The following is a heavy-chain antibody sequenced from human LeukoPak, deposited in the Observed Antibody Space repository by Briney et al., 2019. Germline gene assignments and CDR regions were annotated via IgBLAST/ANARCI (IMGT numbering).Heavy chain of an antibody. V-gene: IGHV3-7*01. CDR2: INQDGSEK. Sequence: HTGGSLRLSCAASGFIFSSQWMSWVRQAPGKGPEWAANINQDGSEKHYVDSVKGRFTISRDNAKNSLYLQMNSLRAEDTAVYYCARAANWGQGTLVTVSS. J-gene: IGHJ4*02. CDR1: GFIFSSQW. CDR3: ARAAN.